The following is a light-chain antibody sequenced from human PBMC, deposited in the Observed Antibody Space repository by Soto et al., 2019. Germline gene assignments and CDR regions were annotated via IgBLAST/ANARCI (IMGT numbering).Light chain of an antibody. CDR1: SSNIGSNT. J-gene: IGLJ2*01. CDR2: SNN. CDR3: AAWDDSLNGSVV. Sequence: QSVLTQPPSASGTPGQRVTISCSGSSSNIGSNTVNWYQQLPGTAPKLLIYSNNQRPSGVPDRFSGSKSGTSASLAISWLQSEAEADYYCAAWDDSLNGSVVFGGGTKLTVL. V-gene: IGLV1-44*01.